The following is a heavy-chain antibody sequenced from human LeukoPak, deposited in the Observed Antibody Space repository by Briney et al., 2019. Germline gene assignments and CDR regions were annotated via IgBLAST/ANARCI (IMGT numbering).Heavy chain of an antibody. V-gene: IGHV3-21*01. CDR3: ARDEGGASPFDY. CDR1: GFTFSSYS. CDR2: ISSSSSYI. D-gene: IGHD1-26*01. J-gene: IGHJ4*02. Sequence: GGSLRLSCAASGFTFSSYSMNWVRQAPGKGLEWVSSISSSSSYIYYADSVKGRFTISRDNAKNSLYLQMNSLRAEDTAVYYCARDEGGASPFDYCGQGTLVTVSS.